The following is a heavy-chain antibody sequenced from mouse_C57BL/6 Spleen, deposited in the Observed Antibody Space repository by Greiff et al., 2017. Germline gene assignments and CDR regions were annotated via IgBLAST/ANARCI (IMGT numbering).Heavy chain of an antibody. V-gene: IGHV1-26*01. J-gene: IGHJ1*03. CDR1: GYTFTDYY. Sequence: EVQLQQSGPELVKPGASVKISCKASGYTFTDYYMNWVKQSHGKSLEWIGDINPNNGGTSYNQKFKGKATLTVDKSSSTAYMELRSLTSEDSAVYYCARTRGYYYGSYWYFDVWGTGTTVTVSS. D-gene: IGHD1-1*01. CDR2: INPNNGGT. CDR3: ARTRGYYYGSYWYFDV.